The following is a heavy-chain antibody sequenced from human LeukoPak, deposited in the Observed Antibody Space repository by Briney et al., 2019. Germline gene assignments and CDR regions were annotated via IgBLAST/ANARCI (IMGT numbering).Heavy chain of an antibody. Sequence: SVKVSCKASGGTFSSYAISWVRQAPGQGLEWMGGIIPIFWTTKHAKEFQGRSTITADGSTSTAYMELSRLRSEDTAVYFCARALGLNYYGSGSHLDVFDIWG. J-gene: IGHJ3*02. D-gene: IGHD3-10*01. CDR2: IIPIFWTT. CDR1: GGTFSSYA. V-gene: IGHV1-69*13. CDR3: ARALGLNYYGSGSHLDVFDI.